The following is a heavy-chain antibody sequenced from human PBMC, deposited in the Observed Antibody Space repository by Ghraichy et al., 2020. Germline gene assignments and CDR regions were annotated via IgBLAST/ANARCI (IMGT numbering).Heavy chain of an antibody. Sequence: GESLNISCAASGFSFRSYGMHWVRQAPGKGLEWVEVIWYDGSKKYYADSVKGRFIISRDNPQNTLYLQMNSLRAEDTAVYYCSTVGFEHWGQGTPVIVSS. V-gene: IGHV3-33*01. CDR3: STVGFEH. D-gene: IGHD4-17*01. CDR1: GFSFRSYG. J-gene: IGHJ4*02. CDR2: IWYDGSKK.